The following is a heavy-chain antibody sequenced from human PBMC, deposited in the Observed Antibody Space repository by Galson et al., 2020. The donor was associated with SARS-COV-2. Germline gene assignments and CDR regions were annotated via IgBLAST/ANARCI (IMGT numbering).Heavy chain of an antibody. Sequence: SETLSLTCAVSGGSFSGYYWSWIRQPPGKGLEWNGEINHSGSTNYNPSLKSRVTISVDTSKNQFSLKLSSVTAADTDVYSCAQESRYSSGWYSPYGMDVWGQGTTVTVSS. V-gene: IGHV4-34*01. CDR2: INHSGST. D-gene: IGHD6-19*01. CDR1: GGSFSGYY. J-gene: IGHJ6*02. CDR3: AQESRYSSGWYSPYGMDV.